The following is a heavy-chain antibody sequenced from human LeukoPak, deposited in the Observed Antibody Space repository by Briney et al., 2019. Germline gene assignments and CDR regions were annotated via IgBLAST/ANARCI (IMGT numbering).Heavy chain of an antibody. CDR1: GGSISSSSYY. Sequence: SETLSLTCTVSGGSISSSSYYWGWIRQPPGKGLEWIGSIHYSGSTYYNPSLKSRVTISVDKSKNQFSLKLSSVTAADTAVYYCARDESVAGAEYFQHWGQGTLVTVPS. D-gene: IGHD6-19*01. CDR3: ARDESVAGAEYFQH. V-gene: IGHV4-39*07. J-gene: IGHJ1*01. CDR2: IHYSGST.